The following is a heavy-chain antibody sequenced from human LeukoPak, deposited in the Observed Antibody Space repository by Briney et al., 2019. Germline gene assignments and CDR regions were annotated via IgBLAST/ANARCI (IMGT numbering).Heavy chain of an antibody. V-gene: IGHV2-5*01. D-gene: IGHD6-19*01. CDR2: IYWSDDK. CDR3: AHNNGSGAGSYYNYYGMDV. Sequence: KASGPTLVKPTQTLTLTCSFSGFSLITPGVGVGWIRQPPGKALEWLSLIYWSDDKRYSPSLKSRLTITKDTTKNQVVLTMTNMDPVDTATYYCAHNNGSGAGSYYNYYGMDVWGQGTTVTVSS. J-gene: IGHJ6*02. CDR1: GFSLITPGVG.